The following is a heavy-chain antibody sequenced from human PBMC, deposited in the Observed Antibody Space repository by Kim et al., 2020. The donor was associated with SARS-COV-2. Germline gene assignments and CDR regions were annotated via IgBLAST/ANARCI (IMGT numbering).Heavy chain of an antibody. CDR2: ST. J-gene: IGHJ4*02. D-gene: IGHD6-13*01. V-gene: IGHV4-39*07. Sequence: STYYHPSHKSRVTISVDTSKNQFSLKLSSVTAADTAVYYCARGIAQGFDYWGQGTLVTVSS. CDR3: ARGIAQGFDY.